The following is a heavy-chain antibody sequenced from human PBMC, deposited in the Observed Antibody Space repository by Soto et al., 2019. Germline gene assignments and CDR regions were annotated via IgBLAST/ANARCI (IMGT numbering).Heavy chain of an antibody. J-gene: IGHJ6*02. CDR2: IYYSGST. D-gene: IGHD3-10*01. CDR1: GGSISSGDYY. V-gene: IGHV4-30-4*01. Sequence: SETLSLTCTVSGGSISSGDYYWSWIRQPPGKGLEWIGYIYYSGSTYYNPSLKSRVTISVDTSKNQFSLKLSSVTAADTAVYYCARDPLWVDYYGMDVWGQGTTVTVSS. CDR3: ARDPLWVDYYGMDV.